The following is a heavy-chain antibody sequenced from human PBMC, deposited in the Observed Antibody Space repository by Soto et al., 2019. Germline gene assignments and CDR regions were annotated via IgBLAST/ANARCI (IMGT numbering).Heavy chain of an antibody. V-gene: IGHV4-30-2*01. CDR3: AIGRYRGTGSWFDP. D-gene: IGHD5-12*01. J-gene: IGHJ5*02. CDR2: IYHSGST. CDR1: GGSISSGGYS. Sequence: QLQLQESGSGLVKPSQTLSLTCAVSGGSISSGGYSWSWIRQPPGKGLEWIGYIYHSGSTYYNPSLKSRVTISVDRSKNQFSLKLSSVSAADTAVYYCAIGRYRGTGSWFDPWGQGTLVTVSS.